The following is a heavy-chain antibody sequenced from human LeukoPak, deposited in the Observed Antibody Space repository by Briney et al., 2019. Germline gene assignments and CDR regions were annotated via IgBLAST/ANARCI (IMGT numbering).Heavy chain of an antibody. D-gene: IGHD1-14*01. CDR2: ISSSGLTT. CDR1: GFTFNDYY. CDR3: ARDTNNGLDV. V-gene: IGHV3-11*01. Sequence: GGSLRLSCAASGFTFNDYYINWIRQAPGKGLGWVSYISSSGLTTVYADSVKGRFTITRDNAHNFMSLQMNSLRPEDTAVYYCARDTNNGLDVWGRGTTVTVSS. J-gene: IGHJ6*02.